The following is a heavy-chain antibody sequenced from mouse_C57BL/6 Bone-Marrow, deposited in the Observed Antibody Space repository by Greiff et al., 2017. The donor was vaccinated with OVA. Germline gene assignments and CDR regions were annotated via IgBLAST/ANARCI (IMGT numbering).Heavy chain of an antibody. CDR3: ARQIYGSIPFDY. Sequence: VQLKQSGAELVRPGSSVKLSCKTSGYTFTSYGINWVKQRPGQGLEWIGCIYIGNGSPEYNQKFKGKATLTSDTSSSTAYMQLSSLTSEDSAIYFCARQIYGSIPFDYWGQGTTLTVSS. V-gene: IGHV1-58*01. D-gene: IGHD1-1*01. J-gene: IGHJ2*01. CDR1: GYTFTSYG. CDR2: IYIGNGSP.